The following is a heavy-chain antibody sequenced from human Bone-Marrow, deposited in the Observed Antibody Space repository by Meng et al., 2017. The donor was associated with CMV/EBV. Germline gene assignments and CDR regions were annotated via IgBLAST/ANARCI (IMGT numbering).Heavy chain of an antibody. CDR3: ARDLIDQELGVDYYYGMDV. J-gene: IGHJ6*02. CDR1: GFTFSSYS. D-gene: IGHD1-7*01. V-gene: IGHV3-21*01. CDR2: ISSSSSYI. Sequence: GESLKISCAASGFTFSSYSMNWVRQAPGKGLEWVSSISSSSSYIYYADSVKGRSTISRDNAKNSLYLQMNSLRAEDTAVYYCARDLIDQELGVDYYYGMDVWGQGTTVTVSS.